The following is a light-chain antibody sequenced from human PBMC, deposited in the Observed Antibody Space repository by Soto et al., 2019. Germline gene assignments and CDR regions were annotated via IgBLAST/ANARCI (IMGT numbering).Light chain of an antibody. CDR3: QHYGSTPTP. CDR2: GAS. V-gene: IGKV3-20*01. CDR1: QSVISNY. Sequence: LKQSAGTVSLSPGERATLSCRASQSVISNYLAWYQQKPGQAPRLLIYGASSRATGIPDRFRGGGSGTDFTLTISRLEPEDFAVYYCQHYGSTPTPFGQGTKVAIK. J-gene: IGKJ1*01.